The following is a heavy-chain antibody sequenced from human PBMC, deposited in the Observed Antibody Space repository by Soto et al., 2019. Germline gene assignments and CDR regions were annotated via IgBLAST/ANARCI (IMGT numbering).Heavy chain of an antibody. D-gene: IGHD3-3*01. CDR1: GFTFSSYG. J-gene: IGHJ6*02. V-gene: IGHV3-30*18. CDR2: ISYDGSNK. Sequence: GGSLRLSCAASGFTFSSYGMHWVRQAPGKGLEWVAVISYDGSNKYCADSVKGRFTISRDNSKNTLYLQMNSLRAEDTAVYYCAKDVLRFLEWLAFYGMDVWGQGTTVTV. CDR3: AKDVLRFLEWLAFYGMDV.